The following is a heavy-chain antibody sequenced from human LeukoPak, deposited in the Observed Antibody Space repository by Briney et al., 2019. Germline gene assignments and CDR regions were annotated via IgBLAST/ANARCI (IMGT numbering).Heavy chain of an antibody. CDR1: GGSISSSTYY. CDR2: IYYSGNT. Sequence: SETLSLTCTVSGGSISSSTYYWGWVRQPPGKVLEWIGSIYYSGNTYYNPSLNSRVTISLDTSKNQYSLRLSSVTAADTAVYYCAVDFGSHRVVYWGQGSLVTVSS. J-gene: IGHJ4*01. D-gene: IGHD3-3*01. CDR3: AVDFGSHRVVY. V-gene: IGHV4-39*01.